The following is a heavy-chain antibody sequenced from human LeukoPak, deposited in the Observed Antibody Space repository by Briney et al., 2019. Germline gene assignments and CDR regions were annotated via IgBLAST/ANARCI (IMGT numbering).Heavy chain of an antibody. Sequence: GGSLRLSCAASGFTFSSYGMHWVRQAPGKGLEWVAVISYDGSDKYYVDSVKGRFTISRDNSRNTLYLQMNSLRADDTAVYYCAKLLSSPSFFDHWGQGTLVTVSS. V-gene: IGHV3-30*18. J-gene: IGHJ4*02. CDR1: GFTFSSYG. D-gene: IGHD6-6*01. CDR2: ISYDGSDK. CDR3: AKLLSSPSFFDH.